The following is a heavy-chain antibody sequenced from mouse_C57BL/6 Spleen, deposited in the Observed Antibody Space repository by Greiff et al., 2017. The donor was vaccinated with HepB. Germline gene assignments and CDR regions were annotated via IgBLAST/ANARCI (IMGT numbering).Heavy chain of an antibody. D-gene: IGHD1-1*01. CDR3: ARGDYSYYFDY. Sequence: EVKLMESGGGLVKPGGSLKLSCAASGFTFSSYAMSWVRQTPEKRLEWVATISDGGSYTYYPDNVKGRFTISRDNAKNNLYLQMSHLKSEDTAMYYCARGDYSYYFDYWGQGTTLTVSS. CDR1: GFTFSSYA. J-gene: IGHJ2*01. CDR2: ISDGGSYT. V-gene: IGHV5-4*03.